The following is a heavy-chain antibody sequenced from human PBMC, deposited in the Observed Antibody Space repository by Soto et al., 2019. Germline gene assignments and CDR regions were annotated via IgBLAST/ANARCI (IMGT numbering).Heavy chain of an antibody. CDR3: GKERRGSGWSVCNF. V-gene: IGHV3-23*01. Sequence: GSLRLACKVSVFTFRDYAMSWVRQAPGKGLEWVSDISGNGGDARHADSVKGRFTISRDNSRDTLYLQLNSLRVDDTAVYYCGKERRGSGWSVCNFWGQGTLVTVSS. J-gene: IGHJ4*02. D-gene: IGHD6-19*01. CDR1: VFTFRDYA. CDR2: ISGNGGDA.